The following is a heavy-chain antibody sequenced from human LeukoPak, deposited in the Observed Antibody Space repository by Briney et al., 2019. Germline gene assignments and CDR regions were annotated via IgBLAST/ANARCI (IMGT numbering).Heavy chain of an antibody. J-gene: IGHJ3*02. V-gene: IGHV3-30*18. CDR2: ISYDGSNK. CDR3: AKDPRDIVGALDAFDI. Sequence: PGGSLRLSCAASGFTFSSYGMHWVRQAPGKGLEWVAVISYDGSNKYYADSVKGRFTISRDNSKNTLYLQMNSLRAEDTAVYYCAKDPRDIVGALDAFDIWGQGTMVTVSS. D-gene: IGHD1-26*01. CDR1: GFTFSSYG.